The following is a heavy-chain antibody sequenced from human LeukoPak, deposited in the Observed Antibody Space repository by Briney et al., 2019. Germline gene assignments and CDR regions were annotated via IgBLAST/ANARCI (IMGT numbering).Heavy chain of an antibody. V-gene: IGHV4-39*01. J-gene: IGHJ4*02. CDR1: ADSTSGSSYY. CDR2: IYYGGST. Sequence: SETLSPTCTVSADSTSGSSYYWGRIRQPPGKGLEWIGNIYYGGSTYYNPSLKSRVSISVDTSNNQFSLKVNSVTGSDTAVYYYDSADCYKIDYWGQGTLVTVSS. CDR3: DSADCYKIDY. D-gene: IGHD5-24*01.